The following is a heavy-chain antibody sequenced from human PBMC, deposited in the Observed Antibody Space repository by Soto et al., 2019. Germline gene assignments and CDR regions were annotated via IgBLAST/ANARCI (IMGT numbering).Heavy chain of an antibody. CDR2: INHSGST. CDR1: GGSFSGYY. CDR3: ARGRSNDFWSGYYLFDY. V-gene: IGHV4-34*01. J-gene: IGHJ4*02. Sequence: QVQLQQWGAGLLKPSETLSLTCAVYGGSFSGYYWSWIRQPPGKGLEWIGEINHSGSTNYNPSLKRRVTISVDTSKNQFSLKLSSVTAADTAVYYCARGRSNDFWSGYYLFDYWGQGTLVTVSS. D-gene: IGHD3-3*01.